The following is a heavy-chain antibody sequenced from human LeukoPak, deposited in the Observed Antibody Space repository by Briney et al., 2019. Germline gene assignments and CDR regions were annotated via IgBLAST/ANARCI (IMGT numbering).Heavy chain of an antibody. CDR2: ISAYNGNT. V-gene: IGHV1-18*01. J-gene: IGHJ5*02. D-gene: IGHD3-10*01. CDR3: ARRRVRGSGSIHWFDP. Sequence: ASVKVSCKASGYTFTSYGISWVRQAPGQGLEWMGWISAYNGNTNYAQKLQGRVTMTTDTSTSTAYMELRSLRSEDTAVYYCARRRVRGSGSIHWFDPWGQGTLVTVSS. CDR1: GYTFTSYG.